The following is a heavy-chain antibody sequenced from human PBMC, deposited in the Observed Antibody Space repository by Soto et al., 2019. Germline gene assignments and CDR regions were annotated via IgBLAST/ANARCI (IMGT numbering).Heavy chain of an antibody. CDR2: ISYDGSNK. Sequence: ESGGGVVQPGRSLRLSCAASGFTFSSYGMHWVRQAPGKGLEWVAVISYDGSNKYYADSVKGRFTISRDNSKNTLYLQMNSLRAEDTAVYYCAKTMYYDILTGSPYYYYGMDVWGQGTTVTVSS. J-gene: IGHJ6*02. V-gene: IGHV3-30*18. D-gene: IGHD3-9*01. CDR3: AKTMYYDILTGSPYYYYGMDV. CDR1: GFTFSSYG.